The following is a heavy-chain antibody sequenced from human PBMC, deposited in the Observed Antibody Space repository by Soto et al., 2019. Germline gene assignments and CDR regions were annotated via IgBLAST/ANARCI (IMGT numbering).Heavy chain of an antibody. CDR2: IIAGNGNT. CDR1: RYTFTNYA. CDR3: ARGIGSLLPFFDY. V-gene: IGHV1-3*01. D-gene: IGHD1-26*01. J-gene: IGHJ4*02. Sequence: QVQLVQSGAELKKPGASVKVSCKASRYTFTNYAIHWVRQAPGQRLEWMGWIIAGNGNTKYSKKFQSRVTITRDIDANTAYMDLSSLTSQDTAVYFCARGIGSLLPFFDYWGQGTLVTVSS.